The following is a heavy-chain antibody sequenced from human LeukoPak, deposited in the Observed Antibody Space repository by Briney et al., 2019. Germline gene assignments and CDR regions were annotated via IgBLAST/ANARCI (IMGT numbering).Heavy chain of an antibody. V-gene: IGHV4-34*01. CDR2: IHHSGSA. J-gene: IGHJ4*02. CDR3: AKHGSYHFDY. Sequence: SETLSLTCGVYGGSLSGYYWSWIRQSPGKGLEWIGQIHHSGSANYNPSLRSRVTISMDTSQNQFSLNLSSVTAADTAVYYCAKHGSYHFDYWGQGTLVTVSS. CDR1: GGSLSGYY. D-gene: IGHD3-10*01.